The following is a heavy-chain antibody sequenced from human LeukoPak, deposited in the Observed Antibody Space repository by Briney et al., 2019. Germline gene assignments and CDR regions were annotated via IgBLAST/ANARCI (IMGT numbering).Heavy chain of an antibody. Sequence: SQTLSLTCTVSGGSISSGSYYWSWIRQPAGKGLEWIGRIYTSGSTSYNPSLKSRVTMSVDTSKNQFSLKLSSVTAADTAVYYCAGRFLEWLPNAFDIWGQGTMVTVSS. CDR1: GGSISSGSYY. CDR3: AGRFLEWLPNAFDI. J-gene: IGHJ3*02. CDR2: IYTSGST. V-gene: IGHV4-61*02. D-gene: IGHD3-3*01.